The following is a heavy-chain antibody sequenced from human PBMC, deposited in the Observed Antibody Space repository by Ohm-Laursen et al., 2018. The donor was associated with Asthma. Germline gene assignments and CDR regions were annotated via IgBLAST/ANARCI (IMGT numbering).Heavy chain of an antibody. J-gene: IGHJ6*02. CDR1: GFTVSSNY. V-gene: IGHV3-53*05. CDR2: IYSGGST. Sequence: GSLRLSCSASGFTVSSNYMSWVRQAPGKRLEWVSVIYSGGSTYYADSVKGRFTISRDNSKNTLYLQMNSLRAEDTAVYYCARVRGVATTHYYYYYGMDVWGQGTTVTVSS. CDR3: ARVRGVATTHYYYYYGMDV. D-gene: IGHD2-15*01.